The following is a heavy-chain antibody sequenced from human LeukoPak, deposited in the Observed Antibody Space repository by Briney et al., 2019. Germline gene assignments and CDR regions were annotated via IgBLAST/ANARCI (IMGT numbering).Heavy chain of an antibody. CDR2: IKQDGSEK. V-gene: IGHV3-7*01. J-gene: IGHJ6*03. CDR1: GFTFSSYA. CDR3: ARDKSYSSSWYNYYYYYYMDV. Sequence: GGSLRLSCAASGFTFSSYAMSWVRQAPGKGLEWVANIKQDGSEKYYVDSVKGRFTISRDNAKNSLYLQMNSLRAEDTAVYYCARDKSYSSSWYNYYYYYYMDVWGKGTTVTVSS. D-gene: IGHD6-13*01.